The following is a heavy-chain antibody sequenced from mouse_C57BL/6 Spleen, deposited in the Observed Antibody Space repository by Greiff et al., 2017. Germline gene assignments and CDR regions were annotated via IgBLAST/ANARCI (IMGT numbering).Heavy chain of an antibody. Sequence: LKQSGASVKISCKASGYAFSSYWMNWVKQRPGKGLEWIGQIYPGDGDTNYNGKFKGKATLTADKSSSTAYMQLSSLTSEDSAVYFCARSLYSPYSYWYFDVWGTGTTVTVSS. V-gene: IGHV1-80*01. CDR1: GYAFSSYW. J-gene: IGHJ1*03. CDR2: IYPGDGDT. D-gene: IGHD6-2*01. CDR3: ARSLYSPYSYWYFDV.